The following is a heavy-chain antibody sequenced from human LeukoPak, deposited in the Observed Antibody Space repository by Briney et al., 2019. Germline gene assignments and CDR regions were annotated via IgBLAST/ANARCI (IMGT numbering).Heavy chain of an antibody. Sequence: SETLSLTCGVNGGSFLGYYWSWIRQPPGKGLEWIGEVNDSGATNCNPSLRSRVAISVDTSKNQYSLKLSSVTAADTAVYYCARGPRFYSGSWYMGAFDIWGQGTMVTVSS. CDR3: ARGPRFYSGSWYMGAFDI. D-gene: IGHD6-13*01. V-gene: IGHV4-34*01. J-gene: IGHJ3*02. CDR2: VNDSGAT. CDR1: GGSFLGYY.